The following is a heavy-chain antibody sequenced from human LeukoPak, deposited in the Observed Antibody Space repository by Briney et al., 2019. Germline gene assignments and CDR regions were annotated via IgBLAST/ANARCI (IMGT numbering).Heavy chain of an antibody. CDR3: ARARVVYNSSWYPRWFDP. J-gene: IGHJ5*02. CDR2: IQYDGSNK. CDR1: GFKFSSYG. Sequence: GGSLRLSCAASGFKFSSYGMHWVRQAPGKGLEWVTFIQYDGSNKYYADSVKGRFTVSRDNYKNTLYLQMKSLRVEDTAVYYCARARVVYNSSWYPRWFDPWGQGTLVTVSS. V-gene: IGHV3-30*02. D-gene: IGHD6-13*01.